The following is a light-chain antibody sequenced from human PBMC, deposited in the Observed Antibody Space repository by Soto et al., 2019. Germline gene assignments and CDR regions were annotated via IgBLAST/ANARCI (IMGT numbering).Light chain of an antibody. V-gene: IGLV1-47*01. Sequence: QSVLTQPPSASGTPGQRVTISCSGSSSNIAVNYVYWYQQIPETVPKLLIYKNNQRPSGVPDRFSGSKSGTSASLAISGLRSEDEADYYCAAWYDTLSGLGLFVGGTKLTVL. CDR2: KNN. CDR1: SSNIAVNY. J-gene: IGLJ3*02. CDR3: AAWYDTLSGLGL.